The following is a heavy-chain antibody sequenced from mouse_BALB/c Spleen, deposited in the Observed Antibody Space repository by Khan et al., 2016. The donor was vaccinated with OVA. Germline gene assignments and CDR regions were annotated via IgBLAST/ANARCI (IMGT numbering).Heavy chain of an antibody. CDR3: ARTARIKY. CDR2: ISYSGST. CDR1: GYSITSGYG. Sequence: EVELVESGPGLVKPSQSLSLTCTVTGYSITSGYGWNWIRQFPGNKLEWMGYISYSGSTNYNTSLNSRISITRDTSKNQFFLQLHSVTTEDTVTYYWARTARIKYWGQGTTLTVSS. D-gene: IGHD1-2*01. V-gene: IGHV3-2*02. J-gene: IGHJ2*01.